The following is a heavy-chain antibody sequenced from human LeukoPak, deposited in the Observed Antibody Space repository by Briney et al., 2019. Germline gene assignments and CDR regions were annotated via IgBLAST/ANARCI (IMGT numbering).Heavy chain of an antibody. CDR3: ARDPTKYLWSAYNPFDY. D-gene: IGHD3-3*01. CDR1: GDTFSNYA. V-gene: IGHV1-69*06. J-gene: IGHJ4*02. Sequence: ASVKVSCKASGDTFSNYAISWVRQAPGQGLEWMGGIIPIFGTAKYAQKFQGRVTITADTSTSTAYMELSSLRSEDTAVYYCARDPTKYLWSAYNPFDYWGQGTLVTVSS. CDR2: IIPIFGTA.